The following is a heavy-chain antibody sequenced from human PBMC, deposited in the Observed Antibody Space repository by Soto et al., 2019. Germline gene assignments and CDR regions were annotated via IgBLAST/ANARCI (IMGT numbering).Heavy chain of an antibody. CDR2: IYPRDSDT. CDR3: ARQHPLDSRVWFT. J-gene: IGHJ4*02. D-gene: IGHD6-19*01. Sequence: PGESLKISCKVSGDSFTGFWIGWVRQMPGKGLEWLGSIYPRDSDTRHSPSFQGQVTISADKSLSTAYLQWNSLQASDTAIYYCARQHPLDSRVWFTWGQGTLVTVSS. V-gene: IGHV5-51*01. CDR1: GDSFTGFW.